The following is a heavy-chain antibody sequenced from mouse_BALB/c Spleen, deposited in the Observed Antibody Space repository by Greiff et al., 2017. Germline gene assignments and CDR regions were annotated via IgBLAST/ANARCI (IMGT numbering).Heavy chain of an antibody. CDR3: AKSYYGSSLGFAY. V-gene: IGHV2-4-1*01. CDR2: IWSGGST. J-gene: IGHJ3*01. Sequence: VQLKESGPGLVQPSQSLSITCTVSGFSLTSYGVHWVRQSPGKGLEWLGVIWSGGSTDYNAAFISRLSISKDNSKSQVFFKMNSLQADDTAIYYCAKSYYGSSLGFAYWGQGTLVTVSA. CDR1: GFSLTSYG. D-gene: IGHD1-1*01.